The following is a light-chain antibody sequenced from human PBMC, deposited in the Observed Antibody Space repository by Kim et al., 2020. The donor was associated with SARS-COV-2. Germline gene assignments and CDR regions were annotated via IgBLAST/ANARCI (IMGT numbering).Light chain of an antibody. CDR1: NSNIGSNS. CDR3: ATWDDSLSGRL. Sequence: QSVLTQPPSASGAPGQRVTISCSGGNSNIGSNSVYWYQHLPGTAPKLLICRNDQRPSGVPDRFSGSKSGTSASLAISGLRSEDEGDYYCATWDDSLSGRLFGGGTQLTVL. J-gene: IGLJ2*01. CDR2: RND. V-gene: IGLV1-47*01.